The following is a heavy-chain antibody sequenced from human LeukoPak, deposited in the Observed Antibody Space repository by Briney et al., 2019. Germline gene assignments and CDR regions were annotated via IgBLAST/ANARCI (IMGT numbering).Heavy chain of an antibody. CDR2: INWNGGST. D-gene: IGHD3-22*01. CDR1: GFTFDDYG. Sequence: PGGPLRLSCAASGFTFDDYGMSWVRQAPGKGLEWVSGINWNGGSTGYADSVKGRFTISRDNAKNSLYLQMNSLRAEDTALYYCARARRQYSDSSGYPDWGQGTPVTVSS. CDR3: ARARRQYSDSSGYPD. J-gene: IGHJ4*02. V-gene: IGHV3-20*04.